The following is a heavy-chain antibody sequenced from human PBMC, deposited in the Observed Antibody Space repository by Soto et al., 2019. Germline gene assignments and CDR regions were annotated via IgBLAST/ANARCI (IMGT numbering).Heavy chain of an antibody. Sequence: GGSLRLSCAASGFTFSSYGMHWVRQAPGKGLEWVAVIWYDGSNKYYADSVKGRFTISRDNSKNTLYLQMNSLRAEDTAVYYCARVGYYDSSGLDYWGQGTLVTVSS. J-gene: IGHJ4*02. CDR2: IWYDGSNK. D-gene: IGHD3-22*01. V-gene: IGHV3-33*01. CDR3: ARVGYYDSSGLDY. CDR1: GFTFSSYG.